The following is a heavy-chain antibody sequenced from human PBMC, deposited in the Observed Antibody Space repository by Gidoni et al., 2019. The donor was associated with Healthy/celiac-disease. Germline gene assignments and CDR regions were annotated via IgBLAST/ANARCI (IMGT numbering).Heavy chain of an antibody. Sequence: QVQLVQSWAEVKQPGSSVKVSCKASGGSFLSYAISWVRQAPGQGLEWMGGIIPIFGTANYAQKFQGRVTITADESTSTAYMELSSLRSEDTAVYYCARLGGYGVANNWFDPWGQGTLVTVSS. CDR2: IIPIFGTA. J-gene: IGHJ5*02. CDR1: GGSFLSYA. D-gene: IGHD4-17*01. CDR3: ARLGGYGVANNWFDP. V-gene: IGHV1-69*01.